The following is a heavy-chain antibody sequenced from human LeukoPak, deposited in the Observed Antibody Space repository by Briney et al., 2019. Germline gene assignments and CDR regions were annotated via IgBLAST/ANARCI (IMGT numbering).Heavy chain of an antibody. CDR2: ISSSSSYI. D-gene: IGHD3-22*01. V-gene: IGHV3-21*01. CDR3: AREGGQYYDSSGYYPDY. Sequence: PGGSLRLSCAASGFTFSSYAMNWVRQAPGKGLEWVSSISSSSSYIYYADSVKGRFTISRDNAKNSLYLQMNSLRAEDTAVYYCAREGGQYYDSSGYYPDYWGQGTLVTVSS. CDR1: GFTFSSYA. J-gene: IGHJ4*02.